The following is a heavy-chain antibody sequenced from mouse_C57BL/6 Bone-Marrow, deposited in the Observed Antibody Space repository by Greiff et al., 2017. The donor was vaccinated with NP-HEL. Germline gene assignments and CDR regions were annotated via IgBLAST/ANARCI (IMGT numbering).Heavy chain of an antibody. Sequence: QVQLQQPGAELVKPGASVKLSCKASGYTFTSYWMHWVKQRPGQGLEWIGMIHPNSGSTNYNEKFKSKATLTVDKSSSTAYMQLSSLTSEDSAVYYCARGDYYGSSYCYWCFDVWGTGTTVTVSS. CDR2: IHPNSGST. D-gene: IGHD1-1*01. J-gene: IGHJ1*03. CDR3: ARGDYYGSSYCYWCFDV. CDR1: GYTFTSYW. V-gene: IGHV1-64*01.